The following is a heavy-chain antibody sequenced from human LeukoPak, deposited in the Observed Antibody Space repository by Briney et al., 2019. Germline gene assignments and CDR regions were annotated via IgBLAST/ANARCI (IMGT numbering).Heavy chain of an antibody. D-gene: IGHD2-2*01. V-gene: IGHV4-4*02. CDR3: ARIMGRGYCISTSCRGDWFDP. CDR1: GGSISSSNW. CDR2: TYHSGST. Sequence: ASETLSLTCAVSGGSISSSNWWSRVRQPPGKGLEWIGETYHSGSTNYNPSLKSRVTISVDKSKNQFSLKLSSVTAADTAVYFCARIMGRGYCISTSCRGDWFDPWGQGTLVTVSS. J-gene: IGHJ5*02.